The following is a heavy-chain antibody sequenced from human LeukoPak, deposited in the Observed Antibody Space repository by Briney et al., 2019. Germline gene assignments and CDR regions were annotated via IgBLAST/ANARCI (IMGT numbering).Heavy chain of an antibody. V-gene: IGHV1-46*01. CDR2: INPSGGST. Sequence: ASVKVSCKASGYTFTSYYMHWVRQAPGQGLEWMGIINPSGGSTNYAQKLQGRVTMTTDTSTSTFYMELSSLKFDDSAVYFCARESGSVPFYNALTGRQDYYFYYMDVWGKGTTVTVSS. CDR3: ARESGSVPFYNALTGRQDYYFYYMDV. CDR1: GYTFTSYY. D-gene: IGHD3-9*01. J-gene: IGHJ6*03.